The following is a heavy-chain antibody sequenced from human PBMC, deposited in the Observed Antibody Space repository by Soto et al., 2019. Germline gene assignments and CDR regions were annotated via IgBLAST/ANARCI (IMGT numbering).Heavy chain of an antibody. CDR3: ANVVVPAALAPSMDV. Sequence: GGSLRLSCAASRFTFSSYAMSWVRQAPGKGLEWVSAISGSGGSTYYADSVKGRFTISRDNSKNTLYLQMNSLRAEDTAVYYCANVVVPAALAPSMDVWGQGTTVTVSS. D-gene: IGHD2-2*01. CDR1: RFTFSSYA. V-gene: IGHV3-23*01. J-gene: IGHJ6*02. CDR2: ISGSGGST.